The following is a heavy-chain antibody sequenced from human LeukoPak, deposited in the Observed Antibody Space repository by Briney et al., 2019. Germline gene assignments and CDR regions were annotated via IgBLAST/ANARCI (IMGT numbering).Heavy chain of an antibody. CDR3: ARQQYDSSGYYYFDY. Sequence: PSETLSLTCTVSGGSISSSSYYWGWIRQPPGKGLEWIGSIYYRGSTYYNPSLKSRVTISVDTSKNQFSLKLSSVTAADTAVYYCARQQYDSSGYYYFDYWGQGTLVTVSS. J-gene: IGHJ4*02. CDR1: GGSISSSSYY. D-gene: IGHD3-22*01. V-gene: IGHV4-39*01. CDR2: IYYRGST.